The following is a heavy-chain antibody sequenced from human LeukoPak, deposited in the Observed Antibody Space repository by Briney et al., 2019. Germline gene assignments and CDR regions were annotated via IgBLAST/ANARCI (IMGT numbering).Heavy chain of an antibody. CDR2: ISGSGGSP. J-gene: IGHJ4*02. V-gene: IGHV3-23*01. CDR1: GFTFSNYA. D-gene: IGHD2-21*02. CDR3: ARDVEVCRIGACYWTTFDC. Sequence: GGSLRLSCAASGFTFSNYAMTWVRQAPGRGLEWVSTISGSGGSPYYADSVKGRFTISRDTASDTVNLQMNSLRAEDTAVYYCARDVEVCRIGACYWTTFDCWGQGTLVTVSS.